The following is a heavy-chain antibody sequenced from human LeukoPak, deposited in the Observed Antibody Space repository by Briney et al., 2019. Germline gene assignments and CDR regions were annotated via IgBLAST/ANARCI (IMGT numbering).Heavy chain of an antibody. Sequence: KPSETLSLTCTVSGGSISTSSYYWGWIRQPPGKGLEWIGYIYYSGSTNYNPSLKSRVTISVDTSKNQFSLKLSSVTAADTAVYYCARLQVRYYYDSSGPAKFQYYFDYWGQGTLVTVSS. CDR2: IYYSGST. CDR1: GGSISTSSYY. CDR3: ARLQVRYYYDSSGPAKFQYYFDY. J-gene: IGHJ4*02. D-gene: IGHD3-22*01. V-gene: IGHV4-61*05.